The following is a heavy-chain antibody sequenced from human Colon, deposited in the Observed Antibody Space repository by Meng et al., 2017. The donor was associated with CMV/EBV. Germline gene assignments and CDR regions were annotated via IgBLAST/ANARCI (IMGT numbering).Heavy chain of an antibody. CDR1: GFTFNNFD. CDR2: IGGGGVNA. Sequence: GESLKISCSASGFTFNNFDMSWVRQAPGKGLEWVSSIGGGGVNAYYTEAVKGRFTISRDNSRNTLYLELSSLRDDDTAVYFCAKGADDLNFWSGYAYWGQGTLVTVSS. J-gene: IGHJ4*02. V-gene: IGHV3-23*01. CDR3: AKGADDLNFWSGYAY. D-gene: IGHD3-3*01.